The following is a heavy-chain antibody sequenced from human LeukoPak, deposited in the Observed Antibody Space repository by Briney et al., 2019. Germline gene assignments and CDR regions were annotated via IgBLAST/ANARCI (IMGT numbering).Heavy chain of an antibody. J-gene: IGHJ6*03. Sequence: PGGSLRLSCAASGFTFSSYAMHWVRQAPGKGLEWVAVISYDGSNKYYADSVKGRFTISRDNAKNSLYLQMNSLRAEDTAVYYCARLAYDFWSGYNYYYYMDVWGKGTTVTVSS. CDR1: GFTFSSYA. D-gene: IGHD3-3*01. CDR3: ARLAYDFWSGYNYYYYMDV. CDR2: ISYDGSNK. V-gene: IGHV3-30*04.